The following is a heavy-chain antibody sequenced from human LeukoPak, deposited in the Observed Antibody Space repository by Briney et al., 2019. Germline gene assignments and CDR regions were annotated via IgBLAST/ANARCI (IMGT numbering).Heavy chain of an antibody. D-gene: IGHD5-24*01. J-gene: IGHJ6*02. Sequence: GGSLRLSCAASGFTFSDYYMSWIRQAPGKGLEWVSYISSSGSTIYYADSVKGRFTISRDNAKNSLYLQMNSLRAEDTAVYYCARDHPVLVRDGYNPYGMDVWGQGTTVTVSS. V-gene: IGHV3-11*01. CDR1: GFTFSDYY. CDR2: ISSSGSTI. CDR3: ARDHPVLVRDGYNPYGMDV.